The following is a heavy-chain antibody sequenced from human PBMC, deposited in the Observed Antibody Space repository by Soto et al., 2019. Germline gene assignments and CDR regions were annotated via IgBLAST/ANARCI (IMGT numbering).Heavy chain of an antibody. V-gene: IGHV3-53*04. J-gene: IGHJ2*01. D-gene: IGHD5-12*01. Sequence: EVQLVESGGGLVQPGGSLRLSCAASGLPVSSNYMAWVRQAPGKGLEWVSVIYSGGSTYYADSVKGRFTISRHNSKNTLYLQMNSLRAEDTAVYYCARDRGDGYNSGYFDLWGRGTLVTVSS. CDR2: IYSGGST. CDR3: ARDRGDGYNSGYFDL. CDR1: GLPVSSNY.